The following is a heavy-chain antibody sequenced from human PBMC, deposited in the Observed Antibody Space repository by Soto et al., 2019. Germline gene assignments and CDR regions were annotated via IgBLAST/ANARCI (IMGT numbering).Heavy chain of an antibody. J-gene: IGHJ6*03. D-gene: IGHD1-1*01. CDR1: GFTFSSYW. CDR3: ARKRQERPPYYYYYMDV. V-gene: IGHV3-7*01. Sequence: PGGSLRLSCAASGFTFSSYWLSWVRQAPGKGLEWVANIKQDGSEKYYVGSVKGRFTISRDNAKNSLYLQMNSLRAEDTAVYYCARKRQERPPYYYYYMDVWGKGTTVTVSS. CDR2: IKQDGSEK.